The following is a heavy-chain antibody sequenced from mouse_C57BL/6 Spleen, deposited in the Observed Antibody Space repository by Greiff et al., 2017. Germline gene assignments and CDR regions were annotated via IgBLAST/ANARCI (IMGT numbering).Heavy chain of an antibody. V-gene: IGHV1-26*01. CDR2: INPNNGGT. CDR1: GYTFTDYY. D-gene: IGHD2-4*01. Sequence: EVQLQQSGPELVKPGASVKISCKASGYTFTDYYMNWVKQSHGKSLEWIGDINPNNGGTSYNQKFKGKATLTVDKSSSTAYMELRSLTSEDSAVYYSASSYYDYAFAYWGQGTLVTVSA. J-gene: IGHJ3*01. CDR3: ASSYYDYAFAY.